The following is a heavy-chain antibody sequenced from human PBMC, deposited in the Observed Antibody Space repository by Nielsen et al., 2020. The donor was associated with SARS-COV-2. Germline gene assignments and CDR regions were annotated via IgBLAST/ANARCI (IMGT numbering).Heavy chain of an antibody. V-gene: IGHV3-20*04. CDR2: INWNGGST. CDR1: GFTFDDYG. D-gene: IGHD1-26*01. J-gene: IGHJ6*02. Sequence: GESLKISCAASGFTFDDYGMSWVRQAPGKGLEWVSGINWNGGSTGYADSVKGRFTISRDNSKNTLYLQMNSLRAEDTAVYYCAREGELLRGNPPRNYYYYYGMDVWGQGTTVTVSS. CDR3: AREGELLRGNPPRNYYYYYGMDV.